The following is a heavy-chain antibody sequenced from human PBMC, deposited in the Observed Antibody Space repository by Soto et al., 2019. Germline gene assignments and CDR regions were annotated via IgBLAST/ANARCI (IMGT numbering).Heavy chain of an antibody. V-gene: IGHV3-53*01. CDR3: ATWHELEHAYDV. Sequence: DVQLVESGGGLIQPGESLRLSCAAFGLTISGKKYVAWVRQAPGKGLEWVSGLYDVDGSFYADSVRGRFTTPSDSSKTNVYLQMKDLRPDDAAVYYFATWHELEHAYDVWGQGTTVTVAS. CDR2: LYDVDGS. D-gene: IGHD1-1*01. J-gene: IGHJ3*01. CDR1: GLTISGKKY.